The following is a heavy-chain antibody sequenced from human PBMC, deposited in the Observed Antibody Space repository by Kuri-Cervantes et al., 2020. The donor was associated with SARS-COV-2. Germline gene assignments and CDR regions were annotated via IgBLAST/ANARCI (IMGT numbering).Heavy chain of an antibody. J-gene: IGHJ4*02. Sequence: GESLKISCAASGFTFSSYWMSWVRQAPGKGLEWVANIKQDGSEKYYVDSVKGRFTISRDNSKNTLYLQMNSLRADDTALYYCARDLFFFGDGFNGFDYWGQGTLVTVSS. CDR3: ARDLFFFGDGFNGFDY. D-gene: IGHD5-24*01. V-gene: IGHV3-7*01. CDR1: GFTFSSYW. CDR2: IKQDGSEK.